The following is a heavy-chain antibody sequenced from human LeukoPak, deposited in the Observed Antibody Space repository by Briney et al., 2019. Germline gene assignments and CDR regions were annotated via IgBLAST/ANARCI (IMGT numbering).Heavy chain of an antibody. Sequence: ASVKVSCKVSGYTLTELSMHWVRQAPGKGLEWMGGFDPEDGETIYAQKFQGRVTMTEDTSTDTAYMELSSLRSEDTAVYYCALNGEYYYDSSGYYLLWGQGTLVTVSS. D-gene: IGHD3-22*01. CDR2: FDPEDGET. V-gene: IGHV1-24*01. CDR1: GYTLTELS. J-gene: IGHJ4*02. CDR3: ALNGEYYYDSSGYYLL.